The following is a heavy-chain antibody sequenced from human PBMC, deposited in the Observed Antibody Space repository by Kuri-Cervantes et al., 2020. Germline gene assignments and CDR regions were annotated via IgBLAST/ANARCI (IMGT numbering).Heavy chain of an antibody. D-gene: IGHD3-9*01. V-gene: IGHV4-59*12. CDR2: IYYSGST. Sequence: SETLSLTCTVSGGSISSYYWSWIRQPPGKGLEWIGYIYYSGSTNYNPSLKSRVTISVDTSKNQFSLKLSSVTAADAAVYYCARLLRYFDWLSQNRAFDIWGQGTMVTVSS. J-gene: IGHJ3*02. CDR1: GGSISSYY. CDR3: ARLLRYFDWLSQNRAFDI.